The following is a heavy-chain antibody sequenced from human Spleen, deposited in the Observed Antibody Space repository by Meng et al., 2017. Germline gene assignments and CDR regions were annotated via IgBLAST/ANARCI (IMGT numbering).Heavy chain of an antibody. CDR1: GFTVSRNY. J-gene: IGHJ2*01. CDR2: ISSSGRTA. V-gene: IGHV3-48*03. CDR3: AREQITVVTRYFDL. D-gene: IGHD4-23*01. Sequence: GESLKISCAASGFTVSRNYMNWVRQAPGKGLEWVSYISSSGRTADYADSVKGRFTISRDNAKNSLSLQMNSLRAEDTAVYYCAREQITVVTRYFDLWGRGTLVTVSS.